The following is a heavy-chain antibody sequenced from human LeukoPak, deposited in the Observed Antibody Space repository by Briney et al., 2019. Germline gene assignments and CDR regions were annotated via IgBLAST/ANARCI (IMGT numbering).Heavy chain of an antibody. V-gene: IGHV3-43D*03. Sequence: GGSLRLSCAASGFTFDDYAMHWVRQAPGKGLEWVSLISWDGGSTYYADSVKGRFTISRDNSKNSLYLQMNSLRAEDTALYYCAKEGVLLVVGYYYYYMDVWGKGTTVTVSS. CDR2: ISWDGGST. D-gene: IGHD2-8*01. J-gene: IGHJ6*03. CDR1: GFTFDDYA. CDR3: AKEGVLLVVGYYYYYMDV.